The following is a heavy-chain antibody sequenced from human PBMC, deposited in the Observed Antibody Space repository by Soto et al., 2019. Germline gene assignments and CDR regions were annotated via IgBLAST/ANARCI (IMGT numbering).Heavy chain of an antibody. CDR2: ISGSGGST. V-gene: IGHV3-23*01. D-gene: IGHD3-10*01. CDR3: AKDRGILWFGEFRN. CDR1: GFTFSSDA. Sequence: VGSLRLSCAASGFTFSSDAMSWARQAPGKGLEWVSAISGSGGSTYYADSVKGRFTISRDNSKNTLYLQMNSLRAEDTAVYYCAKDRGILWFGEFRNWGQGTLVTVSS. J-gene: IGHJ4*02.